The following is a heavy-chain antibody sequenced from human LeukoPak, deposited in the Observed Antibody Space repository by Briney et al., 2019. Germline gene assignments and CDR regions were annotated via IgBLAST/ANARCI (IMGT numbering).Heavy chain of an antibody. V-gene: IGHV4-59*01. J-gene: IGHJ5*02. CDR3: ARGVMRSGWYSENWFDP. Sequence: PSETLSLTCSVSGGSISSYYWSWIRQPPGKGLEWIGYIYYSGSTNYNPSLKSRVTMSVDTSKNQFSLKLSSVTAADTAVYYCARGVMRSGWYSENWFDPWGQGTLVTVSS. CDR1: GGSISSYY. CDR2: IYYSGST. D-gene: IGHD6-19*01.